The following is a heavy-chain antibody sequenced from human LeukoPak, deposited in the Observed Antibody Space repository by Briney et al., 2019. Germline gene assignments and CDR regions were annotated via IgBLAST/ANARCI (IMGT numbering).Heavy chain of an antibody. Sequence: SETLSLTRTVAGGSISSYYWSWIRQPPGKGLEWIGYIYYSGSTNYNPSLKSLATISVDTPKNQFSLKLSSVTAADTAVYYCASHGSGVATIHYWGQGTLVTVSS. CDR1: GGSISSYY. D-gene: IGHD5-12*01. CDR3: ASHGSGVATIHY. CDR2: IYYSGST. V-gene: IGHV4-59*01. J-gene: IGHJ4*02.